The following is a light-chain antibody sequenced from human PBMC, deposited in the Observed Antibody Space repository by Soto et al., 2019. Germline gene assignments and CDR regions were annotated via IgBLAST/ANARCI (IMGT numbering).Light chain of an antibody. J-gene: IGKJ1*01. V-gene: IGKV3-15*01. Sequence: EIVMTQSPATLSVSPGERATLSCRASQSVNNKLAWYQQKPGQAPRVLIFGASTRATGIPARFSGSGSGTEFTLTISSLQSEDFAVYYCQHYNDWPPTWTFGQGTSVEIK. CDR3: QHYNDWPPTWT. CDR1: QSVNNK. CDR2: GAS.